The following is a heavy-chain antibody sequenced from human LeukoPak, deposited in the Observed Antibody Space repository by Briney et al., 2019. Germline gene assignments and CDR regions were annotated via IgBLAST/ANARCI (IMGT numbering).Heavy chain of an antibody. Sequence: ASVKVSCKASGYTFTSYYMHWVRQAPGQGLEWMGIINPSGGSTSYAQKLQGRVTMTTDTSTSTAYMELRSLRSDDTAVYYCARLRGYSYGLYYFDYWGQGTLVTVSS. V-gene: IGHV1-46*01. CDR3: ARLRGYSYGLYYFDY. J-gene: IGHJ4*02. CDR1: GYTFTSYY. CDR2: INPSGGST. D-gene: IGHD5-18*01.